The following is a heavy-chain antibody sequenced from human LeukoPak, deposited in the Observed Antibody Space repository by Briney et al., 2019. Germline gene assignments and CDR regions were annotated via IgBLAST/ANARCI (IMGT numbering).Heavy chain of an antibody. Sequence: SETLSLTCTVSGGSISSYYWSWIRQPPGKGLEWIGYIYYSGSTNYNPSLKSRVTISVDTSKNQFSLKLSSVTAADTAVYYCARVGSYGPTFDYWGQGTLVTVSS. V-gene: IGHV4-59*08. CDR1: GGSISSYY. CDR2: IYYSGST. CDR3: ARVGSYGPTFDY. J-gene: IGHJ4*02. D-gene: IGHD5-18*01.